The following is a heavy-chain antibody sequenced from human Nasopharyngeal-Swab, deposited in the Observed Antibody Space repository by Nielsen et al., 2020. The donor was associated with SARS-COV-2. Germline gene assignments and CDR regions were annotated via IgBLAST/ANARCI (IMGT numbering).Heavy chain of an antibody. D-gene: IGHD4-23*01. J-gene: IGHJ4*02. CDR2: ISYDGRNK. V-gene: IGHV3-30*04. Sequence: GESLKISCAASGFTFSSYAMHWVRQAPGKGLEWVSVISYDGRNKHYADSVKGRCTISRDTSKNTLYLQMNSLRTEDTAVYYCARDYGGNLGDWGQGTLVTVSS. CDR1: GFTFSSYA. CDR3: ARDYGGNLGD.